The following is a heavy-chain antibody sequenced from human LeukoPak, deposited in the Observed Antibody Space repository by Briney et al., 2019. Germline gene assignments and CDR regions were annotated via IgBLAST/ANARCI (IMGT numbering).Heavy chain of an antibody. J-gene: IGHJ4*02. D-gene: IGHD1-14*01. CDR1: GGSISSGGYS. CDR2: IYYSGST. CDR3: ARDGPFPGAEGAAHFDY. Sequence: PSQTLSLTCAVSGGSISSGGYSWSWTRQPPGKGLEWIGYIYYSGSTYYNPSLKSRVTILVDTSKNQFSLRLTSVTVADTAVYYCARDGPFPGAEGAAHFDYWGQGTLVTVSS. V-gene: IGHV4-30-4*07.